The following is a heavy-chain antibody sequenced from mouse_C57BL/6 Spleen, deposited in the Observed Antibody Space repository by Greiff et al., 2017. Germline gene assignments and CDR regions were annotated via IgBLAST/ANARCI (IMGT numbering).Heavy chain of an antibody. CDR3: TIITTVVAGGYFDV. Sequence: EVQVVESGTVLARPGASVKMSCKTSGYTFTSYWMHWVKQRPGQGLEWIGAIYPGNSDTSYNQKFKGKAKLTAVTSASTAYMELSSLTNEDSAVYYCTIITTVVAGGYFDVWGTGTTVTVSS. CDR1: GYTFTSYW. V-gene: IGHV1-5*01. D-gene: IGHD1-1*01. CDR2: IYPGNSDT. J-gene: IGHJ1*03.